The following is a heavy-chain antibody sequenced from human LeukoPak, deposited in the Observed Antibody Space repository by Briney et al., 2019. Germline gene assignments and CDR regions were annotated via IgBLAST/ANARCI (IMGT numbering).Heavy chain of an antibody. CDR3: AKAQPPAPIEYYYCYMDV. CDR1: GFTFSSYA. D-gene: IGHD2-2*02. Sequence: PGGSLRLSCAASGFTFSSYAMSWVRQAPGKGLECVSAISGSGGSTYYADSVKGRFTISRDNSKNTLYLQMNSLRAEDTAVYYCAKAQPPAPIEYYYCYMDVWGKGTTVTVSS. CDR2: ISGSGGST. V-gene: IGHV3-23*01. J-gene: IGHJ6*03.